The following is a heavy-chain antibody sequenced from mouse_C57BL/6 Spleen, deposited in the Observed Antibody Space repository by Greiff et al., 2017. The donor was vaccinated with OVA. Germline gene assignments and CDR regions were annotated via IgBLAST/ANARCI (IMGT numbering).Heavy chain of an antibody. V-gene: IGHV1-26*01. CDR3: ARSGYDYGGAWFAY. Sequence: VQLQQSGPELVKPGASVKISCKASGYTFTDYYMNWVKQSHGKSLEWIGDINPNNGGTSYNQKFKGKATLTVDKSSSTAYMELRSLTSEDSAVYYCARSGYDYGGAWFAYWGQGTLVTVSA. CDR1: GYTFTDYY. D-gene: IGHD2-4*01. J-gene: IGHJ3*01. CDR2: INPNNGGT.